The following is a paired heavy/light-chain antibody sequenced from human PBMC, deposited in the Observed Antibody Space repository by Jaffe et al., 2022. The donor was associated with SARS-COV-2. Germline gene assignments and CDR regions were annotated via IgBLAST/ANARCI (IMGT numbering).Heavy chain of an antibody. Sequence: EVQLLESGGGLVQRGGSLRLSCAASGFTFNSCAMNWVRQAPGKGLEWVSGISATGGSTYYADSVKGRFTIFRDNSKNTLYLQMNSLRAEDTAIYYCAKSAGRGELLVSFWDYWGQGTLVTVSS. J-gene: IGHJ4*02. CDR1: GFTFNSCA. V-gene: IGHV3-23*01. CDR2: ISATGGST. D-gene: IGHD1-26*01. CDR3: AKSAGRGELLVSFWDY.
Light chain of an antibody. V-gene: IGKV4-1*01. CDR2: WAS. CDR3: QQYYNMPWT. Sequence: DIVMTQSPDSLAVSLGERATINCKSSQSVLYSSNNKIYLAWYQHKPGQPPKLLIYWASTRESGVPDRFSGSGSGTDFTLTISSLQAEDVAVYYCQQYYNMPWTFGQGTKVEI. CDR1: QSVLYSSNNKIY. J-gene: IGKJ1*01.